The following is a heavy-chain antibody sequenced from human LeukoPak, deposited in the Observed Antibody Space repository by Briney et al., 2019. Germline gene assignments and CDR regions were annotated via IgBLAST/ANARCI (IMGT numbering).Heavy chain of an antibody. D-gene: IGHD4-17*01. Sequence: GASVKVSCKASGYTFTTYGITWVRQAPGQGLEWMGWISTYNGNTGYTQKLQGRVTMTTDTSTSTAYMELRSLRSDDTALYYCARTYGDYDGSYWYFDLWGRGTLVTVSS. J-gene: IGHJ2*01. CDR2: ISTYNGNT. CDR3: ARTYGDYDGSYWYFDL. CDR1: GYTFTTYG. V-gene: IGHV1-18*01.